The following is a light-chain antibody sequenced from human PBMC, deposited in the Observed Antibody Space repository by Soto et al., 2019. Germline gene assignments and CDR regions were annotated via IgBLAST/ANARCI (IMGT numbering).Light chain of an antibody. CDR3: QQYGRSPPT. CDR2: GAS. Sequence: EIALTQSPGTLSLSPGERPTLSCRASQSVSSSYLAWYQQKPGQAPRLLIYGASSRATGIPARFSGSGSGTDFTLTISRLQPEDFAVYYCQQYGRSPPTFGQGTKVDIK. CDR1: QSVSSSY. V-gene: IGKV3-20*01. J-gene: IGKJ1*01.